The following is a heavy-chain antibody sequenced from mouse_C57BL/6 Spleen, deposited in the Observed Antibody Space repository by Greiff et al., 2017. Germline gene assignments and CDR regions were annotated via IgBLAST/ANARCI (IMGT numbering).Heavy chain of an antibody. J-gene: IGHJ4*01. CDR2: IHPNSGST. CDR1: GYTFTSYW. Sequence: QVQLQQPGAELVKPGASVKLSCKASGYTFTSYWMHWVKQRPGQGLEWIGMIHPNSGSTNYNEKFKSKATLTVDKSSSTAYMQLSSLTSEDSAVYYGARGDTTKGYAMDYWGQGTSVTVSS. CDR3: ARGDTTKGYAMDY. D-gene: IGHD1-1*01. V-gene: IGHV1-64*01.